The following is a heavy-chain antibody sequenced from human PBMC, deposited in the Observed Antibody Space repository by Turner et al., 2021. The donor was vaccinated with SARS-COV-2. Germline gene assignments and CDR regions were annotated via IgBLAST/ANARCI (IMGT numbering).Heavy chain of an antibody. J-gene: IGHJ5*02. CDR3: ARDCSIPSCEA. D-gene: IGHD2-2*01. V-gene: IGHV3-7*01. CDR1: GFTFSSYS. CDR2: IKKDGSEK. Sequence: EVQLVESGGGLVQPGGSLRLSCTAPGFTFSSYSMSWVRQAPGKGLEWVANIKKDGSEKYYVDSVKGRFTISRDNAKNSLYLQMNSLRAEDTAVYYCARDCSIPSCEAWGQGTLVTVSS.